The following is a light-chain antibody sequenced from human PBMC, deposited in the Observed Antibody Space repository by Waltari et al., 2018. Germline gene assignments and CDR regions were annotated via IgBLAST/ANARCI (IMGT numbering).Light chain of an antibody. J-gene: IGKJ4*01. V-gene: IGKV3-11*01. CDR3: QQRRNWPLT. CDR2: DTS. CDR1: QSISNY. Sequence: DIVLTQSPATLSLSPGERATLSCRASQSISNYLAWYQQKPGQAPRLLIYDTSHRATGIPTRFSGSGFGTDVTLTVSSLGPEDFAIYYCQQRRNWPLTFGGGTKVEIK.